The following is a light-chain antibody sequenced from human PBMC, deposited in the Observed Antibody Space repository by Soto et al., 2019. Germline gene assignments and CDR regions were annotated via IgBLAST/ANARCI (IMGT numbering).Light chain of an antibody. Sequence: QSVLTQPASVSRTPGQSITISCTGTSSNVGSYKLVSWYQQHPGKAPRRMIFEVNKRPSGVSNRFSGSKSGNTASLTISGLKVEDEADYYCCSSGGSPTYVFGTGTKVTVL. CDR1: SSNVGSYKL. CDR3: CSSGGSPTYV. V-gene: IGLV2-23*02. CDR2: EVN. J-gene: IGLJ1*01.